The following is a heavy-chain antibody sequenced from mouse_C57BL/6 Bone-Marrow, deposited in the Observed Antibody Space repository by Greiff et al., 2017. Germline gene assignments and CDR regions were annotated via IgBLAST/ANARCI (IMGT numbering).Heavy chain of an antibody. CDR3: ARNGYFLFDY. J-gene: IGHJ2*01. CDR2: IYPGDGDT. D-gene: IGHD2-3*01. CDR1: GYAFSSSW. V-gene: IGHV1-82*01. Sequence: QVQLQQSGPELVKPGASVKISCKASGYAFSSSWMNWVKQRPGKGLEWIGRIYPGDGDTNYNGKFKGKATLTADKSSSTAYMQLSSLTSEDSAVXCRARNGYFLFDYWGQGTTLTVSS.